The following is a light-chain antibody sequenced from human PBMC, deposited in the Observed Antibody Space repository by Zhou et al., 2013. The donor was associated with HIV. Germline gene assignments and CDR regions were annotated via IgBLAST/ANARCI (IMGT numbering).Light chain of an antibody. Sequence: EIVLTQSPAALSLSPGERATLSCRTSQSVGSYLNWYHQKPGQAPRLLIFDASNRATGIPARFSGSGPGTDFTLTISSLEPEDSAVYYCQHRTNWPWTFGQGTTVEVK. V-gene: IGKV3D-11*02. J-gene: IGKJ1*01. CDR3: QHRTNWPWT. CDR1: QSVGSY. CDR2: DAS.